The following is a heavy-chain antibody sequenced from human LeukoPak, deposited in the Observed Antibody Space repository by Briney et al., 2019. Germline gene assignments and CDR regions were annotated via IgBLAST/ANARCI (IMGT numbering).Heavy chain of an antibody. CDR1: GYSISSGYY. V-gene: IGHV4-38-2*02. CDR2: IYRSGST. CDR3: ARVFRGYSGSYGNWFDP. Sequence: SETLSLTCTVSGYSISSGYYWGWIRQPPGKGLEWIGSIYRSGSTYYNPSLKSRVTISVDTSKNQFSLKLSSVTAADTAVYYCARVFRGYSGSYGNWFDPWGQGTLVTVSS. D-gene: IGHD1-26*01. J-gene: IGHJ5*02.